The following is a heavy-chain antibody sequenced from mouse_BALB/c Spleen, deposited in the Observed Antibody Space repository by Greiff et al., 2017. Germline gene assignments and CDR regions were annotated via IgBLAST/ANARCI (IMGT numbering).Heavy chain of an antibody. CDR1: GFTFSDYY. V-gene: IGHV5-4*02. CDR3: ARDLSYGLRGMDY. D-gene: IGHD6-5*01. J-gene: IGHJ4*01. CDR2: ISDGGSYT. Sequence: EVKLVESGGGLVKPGGSLKLSCAASGFTFSDYYMYWVRQTPEKRLEWVATISDGGSYTYYPDSVKGRFTISRDNAKNNLYLQMSSLKSEDTAMYYCARDLSYGLRGMDYWGQGTSVTVSS.